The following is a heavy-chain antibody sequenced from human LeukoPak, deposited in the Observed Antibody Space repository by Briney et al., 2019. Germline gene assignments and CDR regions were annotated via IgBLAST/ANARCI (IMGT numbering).Heavy chain of an antibody. CDR3: AKEWDYDFWSGYNWFDP. D-gene: IGHD3-3*01. CDR1: GFTFSIYA. CDR2: ICGSGDSP. J-gene: IGHJ5*02. V-gene: IGHV3-23*01. Sequence: GGSLRLSCAASGFTFSIYAMNWVRQAPGKGLEWVSAICGSGDSPYYADSVKGRFTISRDNSKNTLYLQMNSLRAEDTAVYYCAKEWDYDFWSGYNWFDPWGQGTLVTVSS.